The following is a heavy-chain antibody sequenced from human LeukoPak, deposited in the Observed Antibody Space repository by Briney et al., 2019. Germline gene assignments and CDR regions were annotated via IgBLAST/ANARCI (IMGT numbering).Heavy chain of an antibody. CDR1: GYTFTDYY. J-gene: IGHJ3*02. CDR2: VDPEDGET. CDR3: ATEKSIAVAGTDAFDI. D-gene: IGHD6-19*01. V-gene: IGHV1-69-2*01. Sequence: ASVKVSCKASGYTFTDYYMHWVQQAPGKGLEWMGRVDPEDGETIYAEKFQGRVTITADTSTDTAYMELSSLRSEDTAVYYCATEKSIAVAGTDAFDIWGQGTMVTLSS.